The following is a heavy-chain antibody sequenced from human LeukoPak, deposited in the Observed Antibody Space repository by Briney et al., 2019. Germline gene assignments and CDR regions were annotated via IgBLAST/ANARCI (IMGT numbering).Heavy chain of an antibody. V-gene: IGHV4-39*01. CDR1: GGSISSSSYY. CDR2: IYYSGST. J-gene: IGHJ4*02. CDR3: ARHFIEYSSSWYDFDY. Sequence: PSETLSLTCTVSGGSISSSSYYWGWIRQPPGKGREWIGSIYYSGSTYYNPSLKSRVTISVDTSKNQFSLKLSSVTAPDTAVYYCARHFIEYSSSWYDFDYWGQGTLVTVSS. D-gene: IGHD6-13*01.